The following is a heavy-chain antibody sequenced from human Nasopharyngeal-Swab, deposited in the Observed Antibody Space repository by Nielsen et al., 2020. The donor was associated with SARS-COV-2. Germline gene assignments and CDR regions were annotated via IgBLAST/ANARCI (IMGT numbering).Heavy chain of an antibody. CDR3: AYSSSFGYFDY. Sequence: GESLKISCAASGFTFSSYGMHWVRQAPGKGLEWVAVISYDGSNKYYADSVKGRFTISRDNSKNTLYLQMNSLRSDDTAVYYCAYSSSFGYFDYWGQGTLVTVSS. CDR1: GFTFSSYG. J-gene: IGHJ4*02. D-gene: IGHD6-6*01. CDR2: ISYDGSNK. V-gene: IGHV3-30*03.